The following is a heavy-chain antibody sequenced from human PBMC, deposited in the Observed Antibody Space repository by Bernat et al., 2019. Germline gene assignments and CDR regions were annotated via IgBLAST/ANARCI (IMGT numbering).Heavy chain of an antibody. J-gene: IGHJ4*02. Sequence: QVQLVESGGGVVQPGRSLRLSCAASGFTFSSYAMYWVRQAPGKGLEWVAVISYDGSNKYYADSVKGRFTISRDNSKNTLYLQMNSLRAEDTAVYYCASLPFIMVRGRVDYWGQGTLVTVSS. CDR2: ISYDGSNK. V-gene: IGHV3-30-3*01. CDR1: GFTFSSYA. CDR3: ASLPFIMVRGRVDY. D-gene: IGHD3-10*01.